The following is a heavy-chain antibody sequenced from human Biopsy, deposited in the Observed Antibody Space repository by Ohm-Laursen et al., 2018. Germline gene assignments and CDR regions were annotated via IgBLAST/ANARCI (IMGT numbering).Heavy chain of an antibody. Sequence: TLSLTCTVSGGSVSSNTNYWAWIRQPPGKGLEWIGSIFYSGIIYYNPSLKSRVSISVDTWKNQFSLNMNSVTAADTAVYYCARHPTGFWFDPWGQGTLVIVSS. CDR3: ARHPTGFWFDP. J-gene: IGHJ5*02. CDR2: IFYSGII. CDR1: GGSVSSNTNY. V-gene: IGHV4-39*01.